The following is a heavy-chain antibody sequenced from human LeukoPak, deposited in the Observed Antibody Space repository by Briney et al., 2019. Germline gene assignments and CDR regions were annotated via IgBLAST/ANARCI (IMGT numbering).Heavy chain of an antibody. CDR2: ISTSGDTI. V-gene: IGHV3-11*01. CDR1: GFMFSDYY. CDR3: AKPQGSGSYNNLDY. Sequence: PGGSLRLSCAASGFMFSDYYMSWNRQAPGKGLEWVSYISTSGDTIYYADSVKGRFTISRDNARNSLYLQMNSLRAEDTAAYYCAKPQGSGSYNNLDYWGQGTLVTVSS. J-gene: IGHJ4*02. D-gene: IGHD3-10*01.